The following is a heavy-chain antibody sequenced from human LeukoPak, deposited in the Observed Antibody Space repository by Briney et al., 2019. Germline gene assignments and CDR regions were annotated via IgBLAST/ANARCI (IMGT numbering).Heavy chain of an antibody. CDR2: VKTTAEGGTT. V-gene: IGHV3-15*01. CDR1: GFTSKNVW. J-gene: IGHJ4*02. CDR3: ATGGGNVFDY. Sequence: GGSLRLSCAASGFTSKNVWMSWVRQVPGRGLEWVGRVKTTAEGGTTHYAAPVKGRFTISRDDSKNSVYLQMNSLKTEDRGVYYCATGGGNVFDYWGQGTLVTVSS. D-gene: IGHD4-23*01.